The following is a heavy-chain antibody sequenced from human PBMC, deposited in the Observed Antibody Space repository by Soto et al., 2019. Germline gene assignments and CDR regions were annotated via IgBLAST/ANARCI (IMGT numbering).Heavy chain of an antibody. J-gene: IGHJ4*02. CDR2: ISAHNGNT. Sequence: QVHLVQSGAEVKKPGASVKVSCKASGYTFTSYGITWVRQAPGQGLEWMGWISAHNGNTDYAQKLQGGVIVTRDTSTGSAYMELRSLRSDDTAVYYCARGRYGDYWGQGALVTVSS. CDR1: GYTFTSYG. V-gene: IGHV1-18*01. CDR3: ARGRYGDY. D-gene: IGHD1-26*01.